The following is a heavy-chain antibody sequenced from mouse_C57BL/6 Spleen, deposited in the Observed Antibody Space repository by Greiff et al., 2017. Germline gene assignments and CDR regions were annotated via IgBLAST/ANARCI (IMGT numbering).Heavy chain of an antibody. Sequence: QVQLQQPGAELVMPGASVKLSCKASGYTFTSYWMHWVKQRPGQGLEWIGELDPSDSYTNYNQKFKGKSTLTVDKSSSTAYMQLSSLTSEDSAVYYGARGTTVVDPYAMDYWGQGTSVTVSS. CDR1: GYTFTSYW. CDR2: LDPSDSYT. J-gene: IGHJ4*01. CDR3: ARGTTVVDPYAMDY. D-gene: IGHD1-1*01. V-gene: IGHV1-69*01.